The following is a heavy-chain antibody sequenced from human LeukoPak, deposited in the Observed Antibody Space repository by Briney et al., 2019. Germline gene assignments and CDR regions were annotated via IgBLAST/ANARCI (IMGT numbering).Heavy chain of an antibody. CDR3: VRESFSRGDFN. V-gene: IGHV3-7*01. J-gene: IGHJ4*02. CDR1: GFIFHSYW. CDR2: IKYDGDEK. D-gene: IGHD7-27*01. Sequence: GGSLRLSCAASGFIFHSYWMTWVRQAPGKGLEWVATIKYDGDEKFYVDSVTGRFTISRDNAKNSLYLQMNSLTAEDTAVYYCVRESFSRGDFNWGQGTLVSVSS.